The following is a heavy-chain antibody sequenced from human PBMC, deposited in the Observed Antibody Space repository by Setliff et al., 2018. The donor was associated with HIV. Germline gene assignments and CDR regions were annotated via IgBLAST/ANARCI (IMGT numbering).Heavy chain of an antibody. D-gene: IGHD3-22*01. CDR1: GGSFSDYY. Sequence: PSETLSLTCTVSGGSFSDYYWSWIRQPPGKGLEWIGEINHSGTTNSNPSLKSRVTISVDTSKNQFSLRLTSVTAADTAVYYCARVPGRDYYDTSGDFDYWGLGTLVTVSS. J-gene: IGHJ4*02. V-gene: IGHV4-34*01. CDR3: ARVPGRDYYDTSGDFDY. CDR2: INHSGTT.